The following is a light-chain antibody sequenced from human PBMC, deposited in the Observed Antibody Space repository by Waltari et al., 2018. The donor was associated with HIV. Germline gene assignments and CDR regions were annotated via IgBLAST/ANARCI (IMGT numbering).Light chain of an antibody. CDR1: SSDVGSYNL. Sequence: QSALTQPASVSGSPGQSITISCTGSSSDVGSYNLVSWYQQHPGKAPKLMIYEGINRPSGISNRFSGSKAGNTASLTIAGLQAEDEADYYCCSYAGSSNWVFGGGTKLTVL. CDR2: EGI. J-gene: IGLJ3*02. V-gene: IGLV2-23*01. CDR3: CSYAGSSNWV.